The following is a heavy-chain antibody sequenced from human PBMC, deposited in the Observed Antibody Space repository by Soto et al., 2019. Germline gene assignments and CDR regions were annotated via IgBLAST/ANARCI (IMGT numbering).Heavy chain of an antibody. CDR1: EFTFSSYA. V-gene: IGHV3-23*01. J-gene: IGHJ6*02. Sequence: PGGSLRLSCAASEFTFSSYAMSWVRQAPGKGLEWVSAISGSGGSTYYADSVKGRFTISRDNSKNTLYLQMNSLRAEDTAVYYCAKGYRQYYYYGMDVWGQGTTVTVSS. D-gene: IGHD4-4*01. CDR2: ISGSGGST. CDR3: AKGYRQYYYYGMDV.